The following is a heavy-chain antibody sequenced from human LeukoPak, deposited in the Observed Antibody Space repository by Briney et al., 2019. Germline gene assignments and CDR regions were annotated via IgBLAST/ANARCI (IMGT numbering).Heavy chain of an antibody. J-gene: IGHJ3*02. CDR1: GYTFTSYA. Sequence: SVKVSCKASGYTFTSYAMNWVRQAPGQGLEWMGGIIPIFGTANYAQKFQGRVTITADESTSTAYMELSSLRSEDTAVYYCARDHPNYYDSSGYQDQLGAFDIWGQGTMVTVSS. D-gene: IGHD3-22*01. CDR3: ARDHPNYYDSSGYQDQLGAFDI. V-gene: IGHV1-69*13. CDR2: IIPIFGTA.